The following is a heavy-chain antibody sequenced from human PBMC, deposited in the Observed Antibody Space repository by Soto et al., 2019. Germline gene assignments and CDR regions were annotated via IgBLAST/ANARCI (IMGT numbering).Heavy chain of an antibody. CDR1: GGSMSSYY. V-gene: IGHV4-59*12. CDR3: ARDSKYSYWGMDV. Sequence: PSETRSLNCTVSGGSMSSYYWSWIRQPPGKGLEWIGYIYYSGSTNYNPSLKSRVTISVDTSKNQFSLKLSSVTAADTAVYYCARDSKYSYWGMDVWGQGTTVTVSS. D-gene: IGHD5-18*01. J-gene: IGHJ6*02. CDR2: IYYSGST.